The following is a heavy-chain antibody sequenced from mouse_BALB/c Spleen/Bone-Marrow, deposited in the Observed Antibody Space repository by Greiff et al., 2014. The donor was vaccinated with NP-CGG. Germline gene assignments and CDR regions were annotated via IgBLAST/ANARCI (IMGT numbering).Heavy chain of an antibody. CDR1: GYTFTTYW. CDR2: INPSNGGT. Sequence: HVQLKDSGAELVRPGVSVKLSCKASGYTFTTYWMPWIKQRPEQGLERIGEINPSNGGTNYNEKFKSKATLTVDKSSSTAYMQLSSLTSEDSAVYYCARSPGYWYFDVWGAGTTVTVSS. V-gene: IGHV1S81*02. J-gene: IGHJ1*01. CDR3: ARSPGYWYFDV.